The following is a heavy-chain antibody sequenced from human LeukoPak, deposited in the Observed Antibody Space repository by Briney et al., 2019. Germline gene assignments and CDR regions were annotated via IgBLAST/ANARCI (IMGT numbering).Heavy chain of an antibody. Sequence: ASMKVSCKASGYTFTGYYMHWVRQAPGQGLEWMGWINPNSGGTNYAQKFQGRVTMTRDTSISTAYMELSRPRSDDTAVYYCARVIAVDIVVVVAATATGGGWFDPWGQGTLVTVSS. CDR3: ARVIAVDIVVVVAATATGGGWFDP. CDR1: GYTFTGYY. CDR2: INPNSGGT. V-gene: IGHV1-2*02. J-gene: IGHJ5*02. D-gene: IGHD2-15*01.